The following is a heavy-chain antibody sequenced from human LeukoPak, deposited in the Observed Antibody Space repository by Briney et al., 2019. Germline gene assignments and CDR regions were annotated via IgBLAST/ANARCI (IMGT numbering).Heavy chain of an antibody. Sequence: ASVKVSCKASGYTFTSYAMHWVRQAPGQRLEWMGWINAGNGNTKYSQKFQGRVTITRDTSASTAYMELSSLRSEDTAVYYCARGADSSGYYYYYGMDVWGQGTTVTVSS. J-gene: IGHJ6*02. CDR3: ARGADSSGYYYYYGMDV. V-gene: IGHV1-3*01. D-gene: IGHD3-22*01. CDR2: INAGNGNT. CDR1: GYTFTSYA.